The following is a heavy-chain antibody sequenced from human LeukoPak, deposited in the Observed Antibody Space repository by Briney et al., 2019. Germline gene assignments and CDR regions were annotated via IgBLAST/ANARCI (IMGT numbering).Heavy chain of an antibody. V-gene: IGHV3-23*01. J-gene: IGHJ4*02. CDR1: GFTFGTYS. Sequence: GGSLRLSCAASGFTFGTYSMSWVRQAPRKGLEWVSVIYGSGDTTNYADSVKGRFTIYRDNSKNMLYLQMHGLRAEDTAVYYCAKDQRPDSGYDIDYWGQGTLVTVSS. CDR3: AKDQRPDSGYDIDY. D-gene: IGHD5-12*01. CDR2: IYGSGDTT.